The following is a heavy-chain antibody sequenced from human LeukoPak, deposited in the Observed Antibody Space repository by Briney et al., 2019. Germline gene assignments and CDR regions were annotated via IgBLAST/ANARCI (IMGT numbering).Heavy chain of an antibody. CDR1: GGSISSGDYY. Sequence: PSQTLSLTXTVSGGSISSGDYYWSWIRQPPGEGLEWIGYIYYSGSTYYNPSLKSRVTISVDTSKNQFSLRLSSVTAADTAVYYCARAIWAYQLPRVAWFDPWGQGTLVTVSS. CDR3: ARAIWAYQLPRVAWFDP. CDR2: IYYSGST. V-gene: IGHV4-30-4*08. J-gene: IGHJ5*02. D-gene: IGHD2-2*01.